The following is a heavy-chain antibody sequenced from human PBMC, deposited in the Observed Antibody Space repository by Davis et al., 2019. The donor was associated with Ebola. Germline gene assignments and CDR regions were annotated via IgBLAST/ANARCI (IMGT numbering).Heavy chain of an antibody. J-gene: IGHJ4*02. Sequence: PGGSLRLSCAASGLSSTSQWMSWVRQAPGKGLEWVANIKNDGSEKYYADSVKGRFTISRDNTKNSLFLQMNSLRTEDTAVYYCARGGMTTVTPFDYWGQGTLVTVSS. D-gene: IGHD4-17*01. CDR2: IKNDGSEK. CDR1: GLSSTSQW. CDR3: ARGGMTTVTPFDY. V-gene: IGHV3-7*03.